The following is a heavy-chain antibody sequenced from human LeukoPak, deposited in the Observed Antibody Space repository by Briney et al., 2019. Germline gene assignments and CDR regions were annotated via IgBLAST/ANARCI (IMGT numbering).Heavy chain of an antibody. V-gene: IGHV5-51*01. CDR1: GSYFTSYW. D-gene: IGHD2-2*01. CDR3: ARHPAVVPAAIDY. Sequence: GESLQISCKGSGSYFTSYWIGWVRQLPGKGLEWMGIIYPGDSDIRYSPSFQGQVTISADKSIRTAYLQWSSLKASDTAMYYCARHPAVVPAAIDYWGQGTLVTVSS. J-gene: IGHJ4*02. CDR2: IYPGDSDI.